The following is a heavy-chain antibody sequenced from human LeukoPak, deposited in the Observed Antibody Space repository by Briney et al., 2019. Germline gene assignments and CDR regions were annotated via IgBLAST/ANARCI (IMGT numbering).Heavy chain of an antibody. J-gene: IGHJ4*02. CDR1: GFTFSNYA. Sequence: GGSLRLSCADSGFTFSNYAMHWVRQTPGKGLEWVAVISYDGSTKYYADSVKGRFIISRDNSKNTLYLQMNSLRAEDTAVYYCASHSSRHYYDSSGYSAIDYWGQGTLVTVSS. V-gene: IGHV3-30-3*01. CDR2: ISYDGSTK. D-gene: IGHD3-22*01. CDR3: ASHSSRHYYDSSGYSAIDY.